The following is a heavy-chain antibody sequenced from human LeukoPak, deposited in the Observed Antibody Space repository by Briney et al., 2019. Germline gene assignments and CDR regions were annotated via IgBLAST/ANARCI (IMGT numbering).Heavy chain of an antibody. Sequence: GGSLRLSCAASGFTFSSYWMSWVRQAPGKGLEWVANIKQDGSEKYYVDSVKGRFTISRDNAKNSLYLQMNSLRAEDTAVYYCARFQYYHDSSGSLPPDYWGQGTLLTVSS. CDR2: IKQDGSEK. J-gene: IGHJ4*02. CDR3: ARFQYYHDSSGSLPPDY. D-gene: IGHD3-22*01. V-gene: IGHV3-7*01. CDR1: GFTFSSYW.